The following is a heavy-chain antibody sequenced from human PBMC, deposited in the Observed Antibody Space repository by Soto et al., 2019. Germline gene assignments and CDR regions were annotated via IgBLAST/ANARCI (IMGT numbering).Heavy chain of an antibody. CDR1: GGTFSSYA. J-gene: IGHJ5*02. Sequence: QVQLVQSGAEVKKPGSSVKVSCKASGGTFSSYAISWVRQAPGQGLEWMGGIIPIFGTANYAQKFQGRVTITADESTSTAYMELSSLRSEDTAVYYCASKPIYDSSGYYYGWFDPWGQGTLVTVSS. CDR3: ASKPIYDSSGYYYGWFDP. V-gene: IGHV1-69*12. CDR2: IIPIFGTA. D-gene: IGHD3-22*01.